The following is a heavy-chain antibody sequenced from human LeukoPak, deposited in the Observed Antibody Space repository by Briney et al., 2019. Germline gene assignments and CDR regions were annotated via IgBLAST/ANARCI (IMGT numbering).Heavy chain of an antibody. CDR2: INKDGSEQ. CDR1: GFTFSSHW. V-gene: IGHV3-7*01. J-gene: IGHJ4*02. D-gene: IGHD6-13*01. CDR3: TRGGATISWYWFF. Sequence: GGSLRLSCAASGFTFSSHWMTWVRQTPGKGPEWVASINKDGSEQYYVDSVKGRFTISRDNAKNSLSLQVSSLRAEDTAVYYCTRGGATISWYWFFWGQGTLVTVSS.